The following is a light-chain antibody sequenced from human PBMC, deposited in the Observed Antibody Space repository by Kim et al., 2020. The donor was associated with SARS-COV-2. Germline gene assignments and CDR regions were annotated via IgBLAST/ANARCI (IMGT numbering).Light chain of an antibody. CDR3: CSYAGTTTFEV. CDR2: EVN. CDR1: SSDIGGYKN. Sequence: QSALTQPPSASGSPGQSVTISCTGTSSDIGGYKNVSWYQQHPGKAPKLMIYEVNKRPSGVPDRFSCSNSGNTASLTISRLQAEDEADYYCCSYAGTTTFEVFGGGTQLTVL. V-gene: IGLV2-8*01. J-gene: IGLJ3*02.